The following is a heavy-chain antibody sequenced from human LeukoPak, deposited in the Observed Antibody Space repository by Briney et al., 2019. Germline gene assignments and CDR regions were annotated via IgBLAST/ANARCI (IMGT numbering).Heavy chain of an antibody. V-gene: IGHV3-30*18. D-gene: IGHD2-8*01. Sequence: GRSLRLSCAASGFTFSSYGMYWVRQAPGKGLEWVAVISNDGNNKQYADSVKGRFTISRDNSKNTLYLHMNSLRADDTAVYHCAKDGLMRFFDYWGQGTLVTVSS. CDR1: GFTFSSYG. J-gene: IGHJ4*02. CDR3: AKDGLMRFFDY. CDR2: ISNDGNNK.